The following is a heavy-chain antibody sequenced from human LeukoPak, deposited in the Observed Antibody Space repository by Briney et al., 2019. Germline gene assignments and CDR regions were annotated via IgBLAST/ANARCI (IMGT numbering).Heavy chain of an antibody. CDR1: GGSISSSSYY. CDR2: IYYSGST. V-gene: IGHV4-39*01. D-gene: IGHD6-13*01. J-gene: IGHJ4*02. Sequence: SETLSLTCTVSGGSISSSSYYWGWIRQPPGKGLEWIGSIYYSGSTNYNPSLKSRVAISVDTSKNQFSLKLSSVTAADTAVFYCARGRYSSSWSWGQGTLVTVSS. CDR3: ARGRYSSSWS.